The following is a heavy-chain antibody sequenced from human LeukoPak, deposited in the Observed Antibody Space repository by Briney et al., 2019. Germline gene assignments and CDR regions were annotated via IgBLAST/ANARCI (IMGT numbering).Heavy chain of an antibody. CDR3: ASRFEWLSSFDY. D-gene: IGHD3-3*01. CDR2: ISHDGSSE. V-gene: IGHV3-30*03. Sequence: PGRSLRLSCAASGFTFSNYAMHWVRQAPGKGLEWVALISHDGSSEYYGDSMKGRFTVSRDNSRNTFYLQMNSLRAEDTAVYYCASRFEWLSSFDYWGQGTLVTVSS. CDR1: GFTFSNYA. J-gene: IGHJ4*02.